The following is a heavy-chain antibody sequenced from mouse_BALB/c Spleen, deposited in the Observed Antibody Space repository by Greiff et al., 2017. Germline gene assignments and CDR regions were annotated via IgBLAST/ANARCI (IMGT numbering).Heavy chain of an antibody. CDR3: ARGGGYDYDDGFAY. CDR1: GYTFTDYA. CDR2: ISIYYDNT. J-gene: IGHJ3*01. V-gene: IGHV1-67*01. Sequence: VKLQESGPELVRPGESVKISCKGSGYTFTDYAMHWVKQSHAKSLEWIGVISIYYDNTNYNQKFKGKATMTVDKSSSTAYMELARLTSEDSAIYYWARGGGYDYDDGFAYWGQGTLVTVSA. D-gene: IGHD2-4*01.